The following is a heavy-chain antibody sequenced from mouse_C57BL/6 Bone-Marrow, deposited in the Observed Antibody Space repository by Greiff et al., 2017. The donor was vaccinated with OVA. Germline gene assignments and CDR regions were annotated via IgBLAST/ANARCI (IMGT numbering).Heavy chain of an antibody. Sequence: VQLQQSGPVLVKPGASVKMSCKASGYTFTDYYMNWVKQSHGKSLEWIGVINPYNGGTSYTQKFKGKATLTVDKSSSTAYMELNSLTSEDSAVYYCARDDVLYAMDYWGQGTSVTVAS. V-gene: IGHV1-19*01. D-gene: IGHD2-12*01. CDR1: GYTFTDYY. CDR2: INPYNGGT. J-gene: IGHJ4*01. CDR3: ARDDVLYAMDY.